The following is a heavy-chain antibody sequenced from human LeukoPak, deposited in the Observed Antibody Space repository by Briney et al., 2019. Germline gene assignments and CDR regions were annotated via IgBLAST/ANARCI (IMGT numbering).Heavy chain of an antibody. CDR3: ARVKLSVFGGGYKYYYYYMDI. J-gene: IGHJ6*03. CDR2: IIPIFGTA. CDR1: GGTFSSYA. V-gene: IGHV1-69*05. D-gene: IGHD3-3*02. Sequence: SVKVSCKASGGTFSSYAISWVRQAPGQGLEWMGGIIPIFGTANYAQKFQGRVTITTDKSTSTAYMELSSLRSEDTAVYYCARVKLSVFGGGYKYYYYYMDIGGKGTRVTVS.